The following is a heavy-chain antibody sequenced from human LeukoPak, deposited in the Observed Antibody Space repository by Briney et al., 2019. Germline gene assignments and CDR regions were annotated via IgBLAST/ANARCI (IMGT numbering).Heavy chain of an antibody. Sequence: SETLSLTCAVSGGSISNDYWSWIRQPLGKGVEWGGYIHYTGRTKYNTSLKSRVTMSVDTSKNQFSLNLTSVTAADTAVYYCARVLLWGSAFDIWGQGTMVT. J-gene: IGHJ3*02. CDR3: ARVLLWGSAFDI. V-gene: IGHV4-59*01. CDR2: IHYTGRT. CDR1: GGSISNDY. D-gene: IGHD1-26*01.